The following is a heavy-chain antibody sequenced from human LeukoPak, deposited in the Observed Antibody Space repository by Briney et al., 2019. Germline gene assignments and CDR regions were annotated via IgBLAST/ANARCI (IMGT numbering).Heavy chain of an antibody. CDR1: GFSLSDYG. V-gene: IGHV3-30*02. Sequence: QTGGSLRLSFAASGFSLSDYGIHWVRQAPGKGLEWVAFIRFDATIKYYADSVKGRFTISRDNSKNTVYFQMNSLRPEDTAVYYCARADYYFFMDVWGKGTTVTVSS. CDR3: ARADYYFFMDV. J-gene: IGHJ6*03. CDR2: IRFDATIK. D-gene: IGHD6-19*01.